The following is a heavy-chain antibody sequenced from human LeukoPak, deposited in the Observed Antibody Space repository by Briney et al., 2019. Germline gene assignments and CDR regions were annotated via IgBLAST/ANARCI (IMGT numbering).Heavy chain of an antibody. CDR3: AKGYSGSYSAFDY. CDR1: GFTFSSYA. J-gene: IGHJ4*02. Sequence: GGSLRLSCAASGFTFSSYAMIWVRQAPGKWLEWVSTISSSGDSTYYADSVKGRFTISRDNSKNTLYLQMNSLRAEDTAVYFCAKGYSGSYSAFDYWGQGTLVTVSS. V-gene: IGHV3-23*01. D-gene: IGHD1-26*01. CDR2: ISSSGDST.